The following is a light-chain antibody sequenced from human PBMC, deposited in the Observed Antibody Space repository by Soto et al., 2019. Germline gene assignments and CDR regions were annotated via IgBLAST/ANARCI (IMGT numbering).Light chain of an antibody. J-gene: IGLJ1*01. CDR1: SSDVGGYTY. V-gene: IGLV2-14*01. Sequence: QSVLTQPASVSRSPGQSITISCAGTSSDVGGYTYVSWYQQHPGKAPTLMIYDVSNRPSGVSNRFSGSKSGNTASLTISGLQAEDEADYYCTSSTSSSTHYVFGGATKSPS. CDR3: TSSTSSSTHYV. CDR2: DVS.